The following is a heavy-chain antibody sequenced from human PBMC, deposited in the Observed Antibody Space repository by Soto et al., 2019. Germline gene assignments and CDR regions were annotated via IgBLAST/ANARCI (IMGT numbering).Heavy chain of an antibody. J-gene: IGHJ4*02. Sequence: GGSLRLSCAASGFTFTNFXMXXVXHSPGKGLVPVSGISAGGGHNSYADSVKGRFTISRDNSRSTLYLHMNSLRAEDTAIXYCGSHSNRXSVSFDYWGQGTLVAVSS. CDR1: GFTFTNFX. V-gene: IGHV3-23*01. CDR2: ISAGGGHN. CDR3: GSHSNRXSVSFDY. D-gene: IGHD2-8*01.